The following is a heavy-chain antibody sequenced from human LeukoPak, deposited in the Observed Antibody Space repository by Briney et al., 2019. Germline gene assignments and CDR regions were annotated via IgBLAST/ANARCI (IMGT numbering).Heavy chain of an antibody. D-gene: IGHD2-2*01. CDR1: GFTVSSSY. V-gene: IGHV3-53*01. CDR3: AKGYCSSGSCYYPYYAMDV. J-gene: IGHJ6*02. CDR2: ISSAGTT. Sequence: GGSLRLSCAASGFTVSSSYMSWVRQAPGKGLEWVSIISSAGTTYYADSVRGRFAISRDNSKNTLYLQMNSLRVEDTAIYYCAKGYCSSGSCYYPYYAMDVWGQGTTVTVSS.